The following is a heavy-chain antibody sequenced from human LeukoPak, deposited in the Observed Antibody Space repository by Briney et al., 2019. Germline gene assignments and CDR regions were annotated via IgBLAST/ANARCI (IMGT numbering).Heavy chain of an antibody. CDR1: GYTFTGYY. CDR3: ARDYRIAVAGRQPGFDY. J-gene: IGHJ4*02. Sequence: GASVKVSCKASGYTFTGYYMHWVRQAPGQGLEWMGWTNPNSGGTNYAQKFQGRVTMTRDTSISTAYMELSRLRSDDTAVYYCARDYRIAVAGRQPGFDYWGQGTLVTVSS. D-gene: IGHD6-19*01. CDR2: TNPNSGGT. V-gene: IGHV1-2*02.